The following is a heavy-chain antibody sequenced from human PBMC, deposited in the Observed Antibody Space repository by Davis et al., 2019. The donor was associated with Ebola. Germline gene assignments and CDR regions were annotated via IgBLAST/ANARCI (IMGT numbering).Heavy chain of an antibody. J-gene: IGHJ4*02. D-gene: IGHD6-19*01. V-gene: IGHV3-23*01. CDR1: GFTFSSYA. Sequence: PGGSLRLSCAASGFTFSSYAMSWDRQAPGKGLEWVSAISGSGGSTYYADSVKGRFTISRDNSKNTLYLQMNSLRAEDTAVYYCAKKGSGWWSFDYWGQGTLVTVSS. CDR2: ISGSGGST. CDR3: AKKGSGWWSFDY.